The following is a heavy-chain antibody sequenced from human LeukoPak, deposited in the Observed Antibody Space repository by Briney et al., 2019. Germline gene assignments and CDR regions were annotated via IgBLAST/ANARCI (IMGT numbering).Heavy chain of an antibody. V-gene: IGHV4-59*08. CDR2: IYYYSGST. Sequence: SETLSLTCTVSGGSISTYYWSWIRQPPGKGLEWIGYIYYYSGSTNYNPSLKSRVAISVDTSKNQFSLKLSSVTAADTAVYYCARHGGAAAGNFHDAFDIWGQGTMVTVSS. CDR3: ARHGGAAAGNFHDAFDI. CDR1: GGSISTYY. D-gene: IGHD6-13*01. J-gene: IGHJ3*02.